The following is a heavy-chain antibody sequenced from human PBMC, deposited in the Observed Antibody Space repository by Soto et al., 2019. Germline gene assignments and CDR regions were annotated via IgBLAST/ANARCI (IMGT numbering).Heavy chain of an antibody. Sequence: SVKVSCKASGGTFSSYAISWVRQAPGQGLEWMGGIIPIFGTANYAQKFQGRVTITADESTSTAYMELSSLRSEDTAVYYCARDRHYYDSSGYSTGDAFHIWGQGTMLTGSS. D-gene: IGHD3-22*01. V-gene: IGHV1-69*13. J-gene: IGHJ3*02. CDR3: ARDRHYYDSSGYSTGDAFHI. CDR2: IIPIFGTA. CDR1: GGTFSSYA.